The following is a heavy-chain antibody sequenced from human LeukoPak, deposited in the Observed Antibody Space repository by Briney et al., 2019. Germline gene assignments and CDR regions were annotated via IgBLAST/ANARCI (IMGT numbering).Heavy chain of an antibody. Sequence: PSETLSLTCTVSGGSISRSRYYWGWIRQPPGKGLDWIGSINYSGNTYYNPSLKSRVTISVDTSKNQFSLKLSSVTAADTAVYYCARLTPGMGGIAGAYDHWGQGTLVTVSS. CDR2: INYSGNT. V-gene: IGHV4-39*01. J-gene: IGHJ5*02. CDR3: ARLTPGMGGIAGAYDH. D-gene: IGHD6-13*01. CDR1: GGSISRSRYY.